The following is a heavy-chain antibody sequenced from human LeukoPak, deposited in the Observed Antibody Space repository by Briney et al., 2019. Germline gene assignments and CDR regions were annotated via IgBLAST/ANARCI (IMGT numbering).Heavy chain of an antibody. Sequence: PGGSLRLSCAASGFTFSSYWMHWVRQAPGKGLVWVSRINSGGSSTSYADSVKGRFTISRDNAKNTLYLQMNSLRAEDTAVYYCARDYGDFYYYYYGMDVWGQGTTVTVSS. J-gene: IGHJ6*02. CDR2: INSGGSST. CDR3: ARDYGDFYYYYYGMDV. V-gene: IGHV3-74*01. D-gene: IGHD4-17*01. CDR1: GFTFSSYW.